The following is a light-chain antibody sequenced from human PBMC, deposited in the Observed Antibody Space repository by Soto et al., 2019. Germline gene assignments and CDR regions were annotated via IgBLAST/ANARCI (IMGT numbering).Light chain of an antibody. CDR2: GAS. CDR3: QQHGTSPPSWT. CDR1: QSITSNH. J-gene: IGKJ1*01. Sequence: ETVLTQSPGTLSLSPGERATLFCRASQSITSNHLAWYQQKPGQAPRLLIYGASSRATGIPDRFSGSGSGTDLTLTISSLEPEDFAVYYCQQHGTSPPSWTFGQGTKVEIK. V-gene: IGKV3-20*01.